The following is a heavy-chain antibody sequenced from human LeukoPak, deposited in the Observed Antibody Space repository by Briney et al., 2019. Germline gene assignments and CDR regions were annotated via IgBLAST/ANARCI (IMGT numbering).Heavy chain of an antibody. CDR1: GFTFSSHA. D-gene: IGHD6-25*01. V-gene: IGHV3-23*01. CDR3: AKLADASGDFAY. Sequence: GGSLRLSCAVSGFTFSSHAMNWVRQAPGKGLEWVSSISGDGSRTYYAASVKGRFTISRDNPKNTLYLQMTRLGAEDTAIYYCAKLADASGDFAYWGQGTLVTVSS. J-gene: IGHJ4*02. CDR2: ISGDGSRT.